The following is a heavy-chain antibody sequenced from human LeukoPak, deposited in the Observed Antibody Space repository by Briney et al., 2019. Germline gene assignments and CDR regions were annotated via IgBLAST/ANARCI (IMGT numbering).Heavy chain of an antibody. V-gene: IGHV3-30*18. Sequence: GGSLRLSCAAAGFTFSAFNIHWVRQAPGKGLEWVAVISRDGRNKYFADSVKGRFTISRDNSKNTLYLQMNSLRAEDTAVYYCAKYLSGSFDYWGQGTLVTVSS. CDR3: AKYLSGSFDY. J-gene: IGHJ4*02. CDR1: GFTFSAFN. CDR2: ISRDGRNK. D-gene: IGHD3-22*01.